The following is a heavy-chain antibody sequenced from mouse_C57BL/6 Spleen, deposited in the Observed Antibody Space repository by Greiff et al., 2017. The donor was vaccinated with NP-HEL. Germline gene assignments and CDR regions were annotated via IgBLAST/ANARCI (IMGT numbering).Heavy chain of an antibody. V-gene: IGHV1-18*01. J-gene: IGHJ4*01. CDR2: INPNNGGT. Sequence: VQLQQSGAELMKPGASVKLSCKATGYTFTGYWIEWVKQRPGHGLEWIGDINPNNGGTIYNQKFKGKATLTVDKSSSTAYMELRSLTSEDTAVYYCALDSSGYDAMDYWGQGTSVTVSS. CDR1: GYTFTGYW. CDR3: ALDSSGYDAMDY. D-gene: IGHD3-2*02.